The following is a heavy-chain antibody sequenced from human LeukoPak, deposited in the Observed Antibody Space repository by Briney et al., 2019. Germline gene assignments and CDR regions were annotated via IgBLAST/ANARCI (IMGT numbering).Heavy chain of an antibody. Sequence: PSETLSLTCTVSGGSISSSSYYWGWIRQPPGKGLEWIGSIYYSGSTYYNPSLKSRVTISVDTSKNQFSLKLSSVTAADTAVYCCARHRRQQLPGGWFDPWGQGTLVTVSS. D-gene: IGHD6-13*01. V-gene: IGHV4-39*01. J-gene: IGHJ5*02. CDR1: GGSISSSSYY. CDR3: ARHRRQQLPGGWFDP. CDR2: IYYSGST.